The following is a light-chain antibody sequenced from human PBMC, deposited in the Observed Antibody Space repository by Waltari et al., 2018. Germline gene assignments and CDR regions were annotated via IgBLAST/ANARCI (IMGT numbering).Light chain of an antibody. CDR1: QSVSSN. CDR3: QQYNNWPPWT. CDR2: GAS. Sequence: EIVMTQSPATLSVSPGDRATLFCRASQSVSSNLAWYQQKPGQAPRLLISGASTRATGISARFSGSGSGTEFTLTISSLQSEDFAVYYCQQYNNWPPWTFGQGTKVEIK. V-gene: IGKV3-15*01. J-gene: IGKJ1*01.